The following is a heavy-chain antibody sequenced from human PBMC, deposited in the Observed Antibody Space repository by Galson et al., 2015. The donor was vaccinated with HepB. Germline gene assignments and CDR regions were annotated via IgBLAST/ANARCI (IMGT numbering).Heavy chain of an antibody. CDR1: GYTFGDYA. CDR3: TRDSDAMAKREDAFDI. Sequence: SLRLSCAASGYTFGDYAMSWFRQAPGKGLEWVGFIRSKAYGGTTEYAASVKGRFTISRDDSKSIAYLQMNSLKTEDTAVYYCTRDSDAMAKREDAFDIWGQGTMVTVSS. CDR2: IRSKAYGGTT. J-gene: IGHJ3*02. V-gene: IGHV3-49*03. D-gene: IGHD5-18*01.